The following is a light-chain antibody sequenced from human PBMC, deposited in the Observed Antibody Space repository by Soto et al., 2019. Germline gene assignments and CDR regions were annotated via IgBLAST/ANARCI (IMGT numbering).Light chain of an antibody. V-gene: IGLV2-14*01. CDR2: DVT. CDR1: SSDVGGYNF. Sequence: LTQPASVSGSPGQSITISCTGTSSDVGGYNFVSWYQQHPDKAPKLMIYDVTNRPSGVSNRFSGSKSGNTASLTISGLQAEDEADYYCSSYTRISTYVFGTGTQLTVL. CDR3: SSYTRISTYV. J-gene: IGLJ1*01.